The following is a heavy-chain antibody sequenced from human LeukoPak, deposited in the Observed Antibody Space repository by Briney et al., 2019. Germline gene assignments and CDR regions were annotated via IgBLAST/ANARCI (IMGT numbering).Heavy chain of an antibody. Sequence: PGGSLRLSCAASGFTFSDYYMSWIRQAPGKGLEWVSYISSSGSTIYYADSVKGRFTISRDNAKNSLYLQMNSLRAEDTAVYYCASRSAHPDGYFDYWGQGTLVTVSS. J-gene: IGHJ4*02. CDR1: GFTFSDYY. CDR2: ISSSGSTI. D-gene: IGHD2-15*01. V-gene: IGHV3-11*01. CDR3: ASRSAHPDGYFDY.